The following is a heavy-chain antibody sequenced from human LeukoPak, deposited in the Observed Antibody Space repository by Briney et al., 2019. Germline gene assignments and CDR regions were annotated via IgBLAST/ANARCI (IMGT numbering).Heavy chain of an antibody. CDR3: ARVTTRLGYQYYYYMDV. Sequence: SETLSLTCAVSGGSISSGGYSWSWIRQPPGKGLEWIGSIYYGGSTYYNPPLKSRVTISVDTSKNQFSLKLSSVTAADTAVYYCARVTTRLGYQYYYYMDVWGKGTTVTISS. CDR1: GGSISSGGYS. CDR2: IYYGGST. D-gene: IGHD3-16*01. V-gene: IGHV4-30-2*03. J-gene: IGHJ6*03.